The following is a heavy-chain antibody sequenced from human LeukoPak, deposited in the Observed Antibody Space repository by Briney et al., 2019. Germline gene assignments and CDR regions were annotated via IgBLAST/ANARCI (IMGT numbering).Heavy chain of an antibody. D-gene: IGHD5-24*01. J-gene: IGHJ4*02. CDR3: AREWSRDGCLTH. Sequence: GASVKVSCKASGYTFTSYGISWVRQAPGQGLEWMGIINPSGGSTSYAQKFQGRVTMTRDTSTSTVYMELSSLRSEDTAVYYCAREWSRDGCLTHWGQGTLVTVSS. CDR1: GYTFTSYG. CDR2: INPSGGST. V-gene: IGHV1-46*01.